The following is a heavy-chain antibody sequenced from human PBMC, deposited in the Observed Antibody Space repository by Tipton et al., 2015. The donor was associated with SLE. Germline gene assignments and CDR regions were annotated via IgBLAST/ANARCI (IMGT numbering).Heavy chain of an antibody. J-gene: IGHJ3*02. Sequence: SLRLSCAASGFTFGNFAMHWARQAPGKGLEWVAVISYDGTEKYYADSVKGRFTISRDNSKSTLYLQMNSLSAEDTALCYCVTDFWTDAFDIWGQGTMVTVSS. CDR1: GFTFGNFA. D-gene: IGHD3-3*01. V-gene: IGHV3-30*04. CDR3: VTDFWTDAFDI. CDR2: ISYDGTEK.